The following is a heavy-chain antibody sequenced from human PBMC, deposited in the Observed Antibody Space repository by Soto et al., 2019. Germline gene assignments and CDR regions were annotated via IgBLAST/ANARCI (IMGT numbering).Heavy chain of an antibody. J-gene: IGHJ3*02. Sequence: QVQLQQWGAGLLKPSETLSLTCAVYGGSFSGYYWSWIRQPPGKGLEWIGEINHSGSTNYNPSLKSRVTISVXTXXXQXXLKLSSVTAADTAVYYCARGPVITMVRGVKDAFDIWGQGTMVTVSS. CDR3: ARGPVITMVRGVKDAFDI. D-gene: IGHD3-10*01. CDR2: INHSGST. CDR1: GGSFSGYY. V-gene: IGHV4-34*01.